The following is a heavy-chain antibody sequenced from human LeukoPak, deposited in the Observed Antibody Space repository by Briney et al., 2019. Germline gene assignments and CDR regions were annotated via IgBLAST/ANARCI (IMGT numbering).Heavy chain of an antibody. Sequence: PGGSLRLSCAASGFTFDDYAMHWVRQAPGKGLEWVSGISWNSGSIGYADSVKGRFTISRDNAKNSLYLQMNSLRAEDTAVYYCAKDGDIGAAGYYFDYWGQGTLVTVSS. CDR2: ISWNSGSI. V-gene: IGHV3-9*01. CDR1: GFTFDDYA. J-gene: IGHJ4*02. D-gene: IGHD6-13*01. CDR3: AKDGDIGAAGYYFDY.